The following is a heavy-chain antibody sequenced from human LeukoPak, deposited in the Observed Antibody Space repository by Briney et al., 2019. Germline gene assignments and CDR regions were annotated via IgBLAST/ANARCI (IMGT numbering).Heavy chain of an antibody. Sequence: SQSLSLTCAISGDSVSSNSAAWNWIRQSPSRGLEWLGRTYYRSKWYNDYAVSVKSRITINPDTSKNQFSLQLNSVTPEDTAVYYCARDVYEDTAMVTASMDVWGQGTTVTVSS. D-gene: IGHD5-18*01. CDR1: GDSVSSNSAA. V-gene: IGHV6-1*01. CDR2: TYYRSKWYN. CDR3: ARDVYEDTAMVTASMDV. J-gene: IGHJ6*02.